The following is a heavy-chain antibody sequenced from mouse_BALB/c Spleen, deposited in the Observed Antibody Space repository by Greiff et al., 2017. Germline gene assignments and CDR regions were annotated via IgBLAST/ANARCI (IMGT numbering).Heavy chain of an antibody. J-gene: IGHJ1*01. CDR3: AVMTTVVDGYFDV. Sequence: EVQGVESGGGLVQPGGSRKLSCAASGFTFSSFGMHWVRQAPEKGLEWVAYISSGSSTIYYADTVKGRFTISRDNPKNTLFLQMTSLRSEDTAMYYCAVMTTVVDGYFDVWGAGTTVTVAS. V-gene: IGHV5-17*02. D-gene: IGHD1-1*01. CDR1: GFTFSSFG. CDR2: ISSGSSTI.